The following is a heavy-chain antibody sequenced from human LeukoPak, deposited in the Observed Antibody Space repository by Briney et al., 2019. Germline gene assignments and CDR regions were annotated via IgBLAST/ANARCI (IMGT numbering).Heavy chain of an antibody. CDR1: GGTFSSYA. CDR2: IIPIFGTA. CDR3: ARSRTYSNYWFDP. Sequence: ASVKVSCKASGGTFSSYAISWVRQAPGQGLEWMGGIIPIFGTANYAQKFQGRVTITTDESTSTAYMELSSLRSEDTAVYYCARSRTYSNYWFDPWGQGTLVTVSS. D-gene: IGHD4-11*01. J-gene: IGHJ5*02. V-gene: IGHV1-69*05.